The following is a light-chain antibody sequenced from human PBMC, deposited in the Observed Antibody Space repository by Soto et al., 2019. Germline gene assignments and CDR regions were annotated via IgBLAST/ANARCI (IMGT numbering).Light chain of an antibody. V-gene: IGKV3-15*01. J-gene: IGKJ1*01. Sequence: EIVMTQSPATLSVSPGERATLSCRASQSVSSNLAWYQQKPGQAPRLLIYGASTRATGIPARFSGSGSGTALTLTIISLQSEDFAVYYCQQYNNWPPGAFGQGTKVEIK. CDR1: QSVSSN. CDR3: QQYNNWPPGA. CDR2: GAS.